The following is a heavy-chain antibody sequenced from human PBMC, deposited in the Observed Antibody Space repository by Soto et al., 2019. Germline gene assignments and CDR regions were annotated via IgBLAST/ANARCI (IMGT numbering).Heavy chain of an antibody. D-gene: IGHD5-12*01. CDR1: GGSISSGGYY. V-gene: IGHV4-31*03. Sequence: PSETLSLTCTVSGGSISSGGYYWSWIRQHPGKGLEWIGYIYYSGSTYYNPSLKSRVTISVDTSKNQFSLKLSSVTAADTAVYYCAMSYSGYDGSFDYWGQGTLVTVSS. CDR3: AMSYSGYDGSFDY. J-gene: IGHJ4*02. CDR2: IYYSGST.